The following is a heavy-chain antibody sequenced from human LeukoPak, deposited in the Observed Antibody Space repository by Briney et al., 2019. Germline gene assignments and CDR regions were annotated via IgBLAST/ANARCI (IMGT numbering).Heavy chain of an antibody. J-gene: IGHJ4*02. Sequence: AGGSLRLSCAASGFTFSSYSMNWVRQAPGKGLEWVSSISSSSSYIYYADSVKGRFTISRDNAKNSLYLQMNSLRAEDTAVYYCARGVDTAMVSSDYWGQGTLVTVSS. CDR3: ARGVDTAMVSSDY. CDR1: GFTFSSYS. V-gene: IGHV3-21*01. D-gene: IGHD5-18*01. CDR2: ISSSSSYI.